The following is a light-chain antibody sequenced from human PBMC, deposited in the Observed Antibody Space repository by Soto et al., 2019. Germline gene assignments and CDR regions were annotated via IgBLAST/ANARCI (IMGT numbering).Light chain of an antibody. CDR2: GAS. V-gene: IGKV3-20*01. J-gene: IGKJ1*01. CDR1: QSVSSSY. Sequence: EIVLTQSPGTLSLSPGERAALSCRASQSVSSSYLAWYQQIPGQAPRLLIYGASSRATGIPDRFSGSGSGTDFTLTISRLEPEDSAVYYCQHYHSSPQTFGQGTKV. CDR3: QHYHSSPQT.